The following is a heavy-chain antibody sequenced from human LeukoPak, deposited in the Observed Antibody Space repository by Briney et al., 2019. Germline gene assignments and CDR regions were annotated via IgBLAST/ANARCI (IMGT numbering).Heavy chain of an antibody. CDR2: ISTSSSYI. CDR1: GFTFSTYS. V-gene: IGHV3-21*01. D-gene: IGHD3-9*01. Sequence: KAGGSLRLSCAASGFTFSTYSMNWVRQAPGKGLEWVSFISTSSSYIYYADSVKGRFTISRDNSKNSLYLQMNSLRAEDTAVYYCASLGMVYNILTGYRRPQTNDYWGQGTLVTVSS. J-gene: IGHJ4*02. CDR3: ASLGMVYNILTGYRRPQTNDY.